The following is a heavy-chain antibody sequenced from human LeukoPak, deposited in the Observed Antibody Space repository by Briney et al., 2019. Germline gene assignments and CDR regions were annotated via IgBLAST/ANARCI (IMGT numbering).Heavy chain of an antibody. D-gene: IGHD6-13*01. V-gene: IGHV1-2*02. J-gene: IGHJ6*02. CDR1: GYTFTGYY. CDR2: INPNSGGT. Sequence: GAPVKVSCKASGYTFTGYYMHWVRQAPGQGLEWMGWINPNSGGTNYAQKFQGRVTMTRNTSISTAYMELSSLRSEDTAVYYCARGRSSSSWYIGYYYYYGMDVWGQGTTVTVSS. CDR3: ARGRSSSSWYIGYYYYYGMDV.